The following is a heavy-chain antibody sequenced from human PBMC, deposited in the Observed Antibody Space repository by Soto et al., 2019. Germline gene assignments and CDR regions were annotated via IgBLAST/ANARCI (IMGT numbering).Heavy chain of an antibody. CDR3: ASSVVVPSTMNYFDY. D-gene: IGHD2-15*01. CDR2: IYPGDSDT. CDR1: GYSFTTYW. V-gene: IGHV5-51*01. Sequence: GESLKISCKGSGYSFTTYWIGWVRQMPGKGLEWMGIIYPGDSDTRYSPSFQGQVTISADKSISTAYLQWSSLKASDTAMYYCASSVVVPSTMNYFDYWGQGSLVTVSS. J-gene: IGHJ4*02.